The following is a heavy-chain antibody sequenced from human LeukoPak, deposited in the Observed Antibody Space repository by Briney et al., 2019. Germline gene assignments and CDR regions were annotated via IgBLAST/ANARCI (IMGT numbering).Heavy chain of an antibody. Sequence: SETLSLTCAVYGGSFSGYYWSWIRQPPGKGLEWVGEINHSGSTNYNPSLKSRVTISVDTSKNQFSLKLSSVTAADTAVYYCARGRIWFGELGRYYYMDVWGKGTTVTVSS. J-gene: IGHJ6*03. V-gene: IGHV4-34*01. CDR1: GGSFSGYY. D-gene: IGHD3-10*01. CDR2: INHSGST. CDR3: ARGRIWFGELGRYYYMDV.